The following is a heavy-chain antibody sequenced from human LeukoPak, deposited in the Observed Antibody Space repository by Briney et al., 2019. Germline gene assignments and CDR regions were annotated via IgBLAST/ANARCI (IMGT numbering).Heavy chain of an antibody. J-gene: IGHJ6*03. V-gene: IGHV3-20*01. CDR2: IKWNGGST. D-gene: IGHD1-26*01. Sequence: PGGSLRLSCAASGFTFGDYGMSWVRQAPGKGLEWVSGIKWNGGSTGYADSVKGRFTISRDNAKNSLYLQMNSLRAEDTALYHCARYRSGSYSHYYYYMDVWGKGTTVTISS. CDR3: ARYRSGSYSHYYYYMDV. CDR1: GFTFGDYG.